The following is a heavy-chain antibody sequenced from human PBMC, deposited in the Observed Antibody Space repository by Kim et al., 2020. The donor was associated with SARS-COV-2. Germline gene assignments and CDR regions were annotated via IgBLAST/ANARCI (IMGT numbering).Heavy chain of an antibody. J-gene: IGHJ6*03. CDR1: GESFSGFS. CDR2: ISKSGST. CDR3: ARGRVGVVPSPVLGLGPFWKYHYMDV. V-gene: IGHV4-34*01. Sequence: SETLSLTCAIFGESFSGFSWTWIRQSSGKGLEWIGEISKSGSTNYNPSLKSRVTISLDTSKNQFSLKVTSVTAADTAIYYCARGRVGVVPSPVLGLGPFWKYHYMDVWGKGATVTVS. D-gene: IGHD3-16*01.